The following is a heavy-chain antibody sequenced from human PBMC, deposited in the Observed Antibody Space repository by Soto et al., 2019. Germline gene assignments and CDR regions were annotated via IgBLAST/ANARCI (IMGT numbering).Heavy chain of an antibody. J-gene: IGHJ3*02. D-gene: IGHD6-6*01. Sequence: GGSLRLSCAASGFNFSSYSMNWVRQAPGKGLEWVSSISSSSSYIYNADSVKGRFTITRDNAKNSLYMQMNSLVAEDTAVYYCSTDIGEYGSSYDAFDIWGQGTMVTVSS. CDR3: STDIGEYGSSYDAFDI. V-gene: IGHV3-21*01. CDR1: GFNFSSYS. CDR2: ISSSSSYI.